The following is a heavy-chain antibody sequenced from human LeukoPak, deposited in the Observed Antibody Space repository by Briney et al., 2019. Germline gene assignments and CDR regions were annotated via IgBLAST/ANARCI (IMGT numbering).Heavy chain of an antibody. V-gene: IGHV3-30*18. CDR3: AKGRPRVVPAAILDY. J-gene: IGHJ4*02. CDR2: ISYDGSNK. CDR1: GFTFSSYG. Sequence: GGSLRLSCAASGFTFSSYGMHWVRQAPGKGLEWVAVISYDGSNKYYADSVKGRLTISRDNSKNTLYLQMNSLRAEDTAVYYCAKGRPRVVPAAILDYWGQGTLVTVSS. D-gene: IGHD2-2*02.